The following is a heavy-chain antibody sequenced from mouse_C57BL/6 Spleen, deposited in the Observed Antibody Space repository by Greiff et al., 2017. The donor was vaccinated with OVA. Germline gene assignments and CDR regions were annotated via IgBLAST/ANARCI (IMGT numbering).Heavy chain of an antibody. Sequence: VKLIESGGGLVKPGGSLKLSCAASGFTFSDYGMHWVRQAPEKGMEWVAYISSGSSTIYYADSVKGRFTISRDNAKNTLFLQMTSLRSEDTAMYYCARPPYDYDWFAYWGQGTLVTVSA. CDR1: GFTFSDYG. CDR2: ISSGSSTI. D-gene: IGHD2-4*01. V-gene: IGHV5-17*01. J-gene: IGHJ3*01. CDR3: ARPPYDYDWFAY.